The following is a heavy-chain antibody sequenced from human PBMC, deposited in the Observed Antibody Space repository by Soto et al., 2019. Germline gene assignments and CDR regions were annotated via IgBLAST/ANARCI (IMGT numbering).Heavy chain of an antibody. CDR1: GFTVSSNY. V-gene: IGHV3-53*04. D-gene: IGHD2-15*01. Sequence: EVQLVESGGGLVQPGGSLRLSCAASGFTVSSNYMSWVRQAPGKGLEWVSVIYSGGSTYYADSVKGRFTTSRHNSKNTLYLQMNSLRAEDTAVYYCARGKGYCSGGSCYAPLHYWGQGTLVTVSS. CDR2: IYSGGST. J-gene: IGHJ4*02. CDR3: ARGKGYCSGGSCYAPLHY.